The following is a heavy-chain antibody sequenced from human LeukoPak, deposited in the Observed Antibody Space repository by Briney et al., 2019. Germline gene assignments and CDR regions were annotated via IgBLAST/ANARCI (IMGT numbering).Heavy chain of an antibody. CDR3: ARGGRETDDAFDI. V-gene: IGHV3-33*01. D-gene: IGHD6-25*01. J-gene: IGHJ3*02. CDR1: GFTFSSYG. Sequence: GRSLRLSCAASGFTFSSYGMHWVRQAPGKGLEWVAVIWYDGSNKYYADSVKGRFTISRDDSKNTLYLQMNSLRAEDTAVYYCARGGRETDDAFDIWGQGTMVTVPS. CDR2: IWYDGSNK.